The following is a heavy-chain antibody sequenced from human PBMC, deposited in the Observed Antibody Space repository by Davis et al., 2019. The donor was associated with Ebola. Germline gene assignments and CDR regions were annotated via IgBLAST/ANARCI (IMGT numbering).Heavy chain of an antibody. CDR3: ARGPSTVNFDY. CDR1: GGSISSSSYY. CDR2: IYHSGST. D-gene: IGHD4-17*01. V-gene: IGHV4-39*07. Sequence: SETLSLTCTVSGGSISSSSYYWGWIRQPPGKGLEWIGEIYHSGSTNYNPSLKSRVTISVDTSKNQFSLKLSSVTAADTAVYYCARGPSTVNFDYWGQGTLVTVSS. J-gene: IGHJ4*02.